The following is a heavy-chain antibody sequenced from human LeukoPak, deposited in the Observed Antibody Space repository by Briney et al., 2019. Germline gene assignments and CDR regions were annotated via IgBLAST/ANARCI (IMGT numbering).Heavy chain of an antibody. V-gene: IGHV1-18*01. J-gene: IGHJ5*02. Sequence: ASVKVSCKASGYTFTSYGISWVRQAPGQGLEWMGWISAYNGNTNYAQKLQGRVTMTTDTSTSTAYMELRSLRSDDTAVYYCATDHSMANTAWWFDPWGQGTLVTVSS. D-gene: IGHD5-24*01. CDR1: GYTFTSYG. CDR2: ISAYNGNT. CDR3: ATDHSMANTAWWFDP.